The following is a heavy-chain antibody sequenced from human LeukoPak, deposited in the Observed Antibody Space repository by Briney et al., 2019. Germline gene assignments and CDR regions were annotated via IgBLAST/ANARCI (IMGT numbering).Heavy chain of an antibody. D-gene: IGHD2-2*01. V-gene: IGHV1-18*01. J-gene: IGHJ6*02. CDR2: ISAYNGNS. CDR3: ARDQAHYCSSTSCYLGNYYYYGIDL. CDR1: GCTFTSYG. Sequence: ASVKVSCKASGCTFTSYGISWVRQAPGQGLEWMGCISAYNGNSNYAQKLQGRVTMTPDTCPSTAYMELRSLRSDATAVYYCARDQAHYCSSTSCYLGNYYYYGIDLWGRGTTVSVSS.